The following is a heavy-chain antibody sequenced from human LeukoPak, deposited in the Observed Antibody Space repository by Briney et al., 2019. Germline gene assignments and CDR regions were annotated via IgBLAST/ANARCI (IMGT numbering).Heavy chain of an antibody. D-gene: IGHD2-2*01. CDR3: ARVFLRAQTSRGAFDI. CDR1: GGSISSYY. CDR2: IYYSGST. V-gene: IGHV4-59*01. Sequence: SETLSLTCTVSGGSISSYYWSWIRQPPGKGLEWIGYIYYSGSTNYNPSLKSRVTISVDTSKNQFSLKLSSVTAADTAVYYCARVFLRAQTSRGAFDIWGQGTMVTVSS. J-gene: IGHJ3*02.